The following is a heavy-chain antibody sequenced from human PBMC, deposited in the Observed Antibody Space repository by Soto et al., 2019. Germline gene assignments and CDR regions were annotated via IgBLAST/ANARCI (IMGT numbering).Heavy chain of an antibody. CDR2: MNPNSGNT. Sequence: ASVKVSCKASGYTFTSYDINWVRQATGQGLEWMGWMNPNSGNTGYAQKFQGRVTMTRNTSISTAYMELSSLRSEDTAVYYCARGPNYYDSSGYYGNGMDVWGQGTTVTVS. D-gene: IGHD3-22*01. V-gene: IGHV1-8*01. CDR1: GYTFTSYD. CDR3: ARGPNYYDSSGYYGNGMDV. J-gene: IGHJ6*02.